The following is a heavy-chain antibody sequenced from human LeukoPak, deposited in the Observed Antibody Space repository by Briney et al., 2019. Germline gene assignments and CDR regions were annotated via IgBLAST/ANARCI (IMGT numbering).Heavy chain of an antibody. D-gene: IGHD1-14*01. CDR2: INGRGSST. V-gene: IGHV3-23*01. CDR3: AKDPARNYYYYGMDV. Sequence: GGSLRLSCAASGFTFSNAWMSWVRQAPGKGLEWVSGINGRGSSTYYADSVKGRFTISRDNSKNTLYLQMNSLRAEDTAVYYCAKDPARNYYYYGMDVWGQGTTVTVSS. J-gene: IGHJ6*02. CDR1: GFTFSNAW.